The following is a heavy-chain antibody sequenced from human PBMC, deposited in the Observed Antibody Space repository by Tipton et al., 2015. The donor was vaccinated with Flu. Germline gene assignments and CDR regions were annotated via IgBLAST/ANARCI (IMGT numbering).Heavy chain of an antibody. Sequence: TLSLTCSVSGYSIRSAYYWGWVRRPPGKGLEWIGTIYHSGTTYYNPSLKSRLTISVDTSKNQFSLRLSSVTAADTAVYYCARDRWEYASGFDPWGQGTPVTVSP. CDR2: IYHSGTT. D-gene: IGHD6-19*01. CDR1: GYSIRSAYY. J-gene: IGHJ5*02. V-gene: IGHV4-38-2*02. CDR3: ARDRWEYASGFDP.